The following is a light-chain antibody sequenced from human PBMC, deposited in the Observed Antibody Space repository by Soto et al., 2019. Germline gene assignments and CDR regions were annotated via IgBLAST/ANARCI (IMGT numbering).Light chain of an antibody. CDR1: QSVSSN. V-gene: IGKV3-15*01. CDR2: GAS. J-gene: IGKJ1*01. CDR3: QQYNNWWT. Sequence: TPDTPSLSPGGRGNLSCRAGQSVSSNLAWYQQKPGQAPRLLIYGASTRATGIPARFTGSGSGTEFTLTISSLQFDDSAVYYCQQYNNWWTFGQGTKVDI.